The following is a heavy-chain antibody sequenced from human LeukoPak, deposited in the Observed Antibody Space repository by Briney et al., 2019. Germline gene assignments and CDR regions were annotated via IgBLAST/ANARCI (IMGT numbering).Heavy chain of an antibody. D-gene: IGHD1-14*01. J-gene: IGHJ6*02. CDR1: GFTFDDYA. Sequence: PGGSLRLSCAASGFTFDDYAMHWVRQAPGKGLEWVSTISGNSVSIDYADSVKGRFTISRDNAKNSLYLQMNSLKPEDTALYYCAKDLGTNYYYYGMDVWGQGTTVTVSS. CDR3: AKDLGTNYYYYGMDV. V-gene: IGHV3-9*01. CDR2: ISGNSVSI.